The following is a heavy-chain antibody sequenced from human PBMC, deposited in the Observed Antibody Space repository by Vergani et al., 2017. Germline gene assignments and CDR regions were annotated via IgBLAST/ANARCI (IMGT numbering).Heavy chain of an antibody. D-gene: IGHD2-15*01. CDR2: ISSSSSYI. CDR3: AREIGYCSGGSCYSLGYFDY. CDR1: GFTFSSYS. Sequence: EVQLLESGGGLVQPGGSLRLSCAASGFTFSSYSMNWVRQAPGKGLEWVSSISSSSSYIYYADSVKGRFTISRDNAKNSLYLQMNSLRAEDTAVYYCAREIGYCSGGSCYSLGYFDYWGQGTLVTVSS. J-gene: IGHJ4*02. V-gene: IGHV3-21*01.